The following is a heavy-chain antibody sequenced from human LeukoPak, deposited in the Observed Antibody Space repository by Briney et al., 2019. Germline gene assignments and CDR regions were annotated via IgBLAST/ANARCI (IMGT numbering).Heavy chain of an antibody. CDR3: ARHGEYDFWSGYYGWFDP. D-gene: IGHD3-3*01. CDR2: IYYSGST. Sequence: PSETLSLTCTVSGGSISSGGYYWSWIRQHPGKGLEWIGYIYYSGSTYYNPSLKSRVTISVDTSKNQFSLKLSSVTAADTAVYYCARHGEYDFWSGYYGWFDPWGQGTLVTVSS. CDR1: GGSISSGGYY. V-gene: IGHV4-31*03. J-gene: IGHJ5*02.